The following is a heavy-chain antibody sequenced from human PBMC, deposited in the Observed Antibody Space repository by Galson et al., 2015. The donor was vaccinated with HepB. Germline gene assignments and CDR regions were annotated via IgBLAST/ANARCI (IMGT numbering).Heavy chain of an antibody. J-gene: IGHJ3*02. CDR3: ARIGTGYDILTAAFDI. CDR1: GGTFSSYT. Sequence: SVKVSCKASGGTFSSYTISWVRQAPGQGLEWMGRIIPILGIANYAQKFQGRVTITADKSTSTAYMELSSLRSEDTPVYYCARIGTGYDILTAAFDIWGQGTMVTVSS. D-gene: IGHD3-9*01. CDR2: IIPILGIA. V-gene: IGHV1-69*02.